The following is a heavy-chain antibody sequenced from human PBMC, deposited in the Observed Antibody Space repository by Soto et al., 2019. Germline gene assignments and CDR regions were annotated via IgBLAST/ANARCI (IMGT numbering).Heavy chain of an antibody. J-gene: IGHJ6*02. CDR1: GGSISSYY. CDR2: IYYSGST. V-gene: IGHV4-59*01. CDR3: ARVGDSSGYYIYGMDV. D-gene: IGHD3-22*01. Sequence: SETLSLTCTVSGGSISSYYWSWIRQPTGKGLEWIGYIYYSGSTNYNPSLKSRVTISVDTSKNQFSLKLSSVTAADTAVYYCARVGDSSGYYIYGMDVWGQGTTVTVSS.